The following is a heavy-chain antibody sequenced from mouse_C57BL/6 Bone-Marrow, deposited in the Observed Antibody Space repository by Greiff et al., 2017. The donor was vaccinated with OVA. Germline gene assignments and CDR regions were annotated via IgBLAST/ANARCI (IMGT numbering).Heavy chain of an antibody. Sequence: VQLQQSGPELVKPGASVKISCKASGYSFTDYNMNWVKQRNGKSLEWIGVINPNYGTTSYNQKFKGKTTLTLDQSSSTAYMHLNSLTSEDSSVYYCAFFYGSSYRYCDVWGTGTTVTVSS. CDR3: AFFYGSSYRYCDV. J-gene: IGHJ1*03. CDR2: INPNYGTT. D-gene: IGHD1-1*01. CDR1: GYSFTDYN. V-gene: IGHV1-39*01.